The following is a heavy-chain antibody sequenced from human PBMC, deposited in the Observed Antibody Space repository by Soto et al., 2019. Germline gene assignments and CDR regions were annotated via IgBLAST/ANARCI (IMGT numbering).Heavy chain of an antibody. D-gene: IGHD7-27*01. CDR2: INSGGST. CDR3: ARDSGWGSTTYYGMDV. Sequence: EVQLVETGGGLIQPGGSLRLSCAASGFSVSSNYMSWVRQAPGKGLEWVSVINSGGSTYYADSVKGRFTISRDNSKNTLYLQMNSLRAEDTAVYYCARDSGWGSTTYYGMDVWGQGTTVTVSS. V-gene: IGHV3-53*02. CDR1: GFSVSSNY. J-gene: IGHJ6*02.